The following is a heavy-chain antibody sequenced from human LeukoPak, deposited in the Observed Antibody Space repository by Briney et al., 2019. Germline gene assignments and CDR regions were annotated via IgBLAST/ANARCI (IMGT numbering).Heavy chain of an antibody. CDR2: ISWNSGSI. D-gene: IGHD6-13*01. V-gene: IGHV3-9*01. J-gene: IGHJ4*02. Sequence: GRSLRLSCAASGFTFDDYAMHWVRQAPGKGLEWVSGISWNSGSIGYADSVKGRFTISRDNAKNSLYLQMNSLRAEDTALYYCAKALGSSWYRGNYYFDYWGQGTLVTVSS. CDR3: AKALGSSWYRGNYYFDY. CDR1: GFTFDDYA.